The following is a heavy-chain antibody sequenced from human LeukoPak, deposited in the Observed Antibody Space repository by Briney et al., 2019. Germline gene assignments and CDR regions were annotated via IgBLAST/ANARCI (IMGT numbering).Heavy chain of an antibody. CDR2: INTNTGNP. CDR3: ARGGPYCSSTSCYTYNWFDP. V-gene: IGHV7-4-1*02. J-gene: IGHJ5*02. Sequence: ASVKVSCKASGYTFTSYAMNWVRQAPGQGLEWTGWINTNTGNPTYAQGFTGRFVFSLDTSVSTAYLQISSLKAEDTAVYYCARGGPYCSSTSCYTYNWFDPWGQGTLVTVSS. CDR1: GYTFTSYA. D-gene: IGHD2-2*02.